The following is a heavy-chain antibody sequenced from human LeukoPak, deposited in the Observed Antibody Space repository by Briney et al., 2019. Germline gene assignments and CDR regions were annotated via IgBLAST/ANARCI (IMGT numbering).Heavy chain of an antibody. Sequence: SETLSLTCTVSGGSISSYYWSWIRQPPGKGLEWIGYIYYSGSTNYNPSLKSRVTISVDTSKYQFSLKLSSVTAADTAVYYCARVDYYDSSGYVDYWGQGTLVTVSS. CDR1: GGSISSYY. CDR3: ARVDYYDSSGYVDY. J-gene: IGHJ4*02. CDR2: IYYSGST. D-gene: IGHD3-22*01. V-gene: IGHV4-59*01.